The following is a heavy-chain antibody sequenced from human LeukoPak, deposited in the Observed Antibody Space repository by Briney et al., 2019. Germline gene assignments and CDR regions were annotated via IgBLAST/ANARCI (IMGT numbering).Heavy chain of an antibody. Sequence: PSETLSLTCSVSDGSISSSSHYWGWIRQPAGKGLEWIGRIYTSGSTNYNPSLKSRVTISVDTSKNQFSLKLSSVTAADTAVYYCALRLLLRTSDDYWGQGTLVTVSS. V-gene: IGHV4-61*02. CDR3: ALRLLLRTSDDY. CDR1: DGSISSSSHY. CDR2: IYTSGST. D-gene: IGHD3-22*01. J-gene: IGHJ4*02.